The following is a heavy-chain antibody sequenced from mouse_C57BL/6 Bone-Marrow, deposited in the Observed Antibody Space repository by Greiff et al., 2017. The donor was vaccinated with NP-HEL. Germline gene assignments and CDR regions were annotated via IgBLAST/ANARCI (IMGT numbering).Heavy chain of an antibody. D-gene: IGHD2-4*01. CDR1: GFSLTSYG. CDR3: ARSKDDYDEGGKGY. J-gene: IGHJ4*01. Sequence: VQLKESGPGLVQPSQSLSITCTVSGFSLTSYGVHWVRQSPGKGLEWLGVIWSGGSTDYNAAFISRLSISKDNSKSQVFFKMNSLQADDTAIYYCARSKDDYDEGGKGYWGQGTSVTVSS. CDR2: IWSGGST. V-gene: IGHV2-2*01.